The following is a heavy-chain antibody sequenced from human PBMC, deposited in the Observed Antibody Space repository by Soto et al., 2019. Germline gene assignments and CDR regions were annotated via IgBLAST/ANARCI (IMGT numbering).Heavy chain of an antibody. CDR2: ISGSGGTT. CDR3: ANPLVPNYYYYGMHV. Sequence: EVHLLESEGGLVQPGGSLRLSCAVSGFTFSAYAMSWVRQAPGKGLEWVSAISGSGGTTFYADSVKGRFTISRDNSKNPLYLLMNSLRAEDTAVYYCANPLVPNYYYYGMHVWGQGTTVTVSS. D-gene: IGHD6-6*01. CDR1: GFTFSAYA. V-gene: IGHV3-23*01. J-gene: IGHJ6*02.